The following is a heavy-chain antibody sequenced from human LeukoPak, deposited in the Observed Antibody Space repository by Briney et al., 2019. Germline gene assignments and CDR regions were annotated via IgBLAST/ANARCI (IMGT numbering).Heavy chain of an antibody. J-gene: IGHJ4*02. CDR2: INAGNGNT. D-gene: IGHD3-10*01. V-gene: IGHV1-3*01. CDR1: GYTFTTYA. Sequence: ASVKVSCKASGYTFTTYAMHWVRQAPGQRLEWMGWINAGNGNTKYSQKFRGRVTITRDSSASTAYMELSNLRSEDTAVYYCARWRRITMVRGVTFFDYWGQGTLVTVSS. CDR3: ARWRRITMVRGVTFFDY.